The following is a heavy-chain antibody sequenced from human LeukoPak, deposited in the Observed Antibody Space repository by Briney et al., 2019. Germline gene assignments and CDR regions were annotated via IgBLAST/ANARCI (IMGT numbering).Heavy chain of an antibody. CDR1: GGSISSYY. Sequence: SETLSLTCTVSGGSISSYYWSWIRQPPGKGLEWIGYIYYSGSTNYNPSLKSRVTISVDTSKNQFSLKLSSVTAADTAVYYCARSDNPAMVTHFDYWGQGTLVTVSS. D-gene: IGHD5-18*01. J-gene: IGHJ4*02. V-gene: IGHV4-59*08. CDR2: IYYSGST. CDR3: ARSDNPAMVTHFDY.